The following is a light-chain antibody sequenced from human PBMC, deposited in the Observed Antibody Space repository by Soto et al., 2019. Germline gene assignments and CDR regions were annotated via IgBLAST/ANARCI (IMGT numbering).Light chain of an antibody. J-gene: IGLJ3*02. Sequence: NFMLTQPHSVSESPGKTVTISCTGSSGTIASYYVYWYQQRTGSAPTTVIYEDNQRPYGIPDRFSVSVDCSSNSASLTISGLKTEDEADYFCQSFAIHKFWVCGGGTKLTVL. V-gene: IGLV6-57*02. CDR2: EDN. CDR1: SGTIASYY. CDR3: QSFAIHKFWV.